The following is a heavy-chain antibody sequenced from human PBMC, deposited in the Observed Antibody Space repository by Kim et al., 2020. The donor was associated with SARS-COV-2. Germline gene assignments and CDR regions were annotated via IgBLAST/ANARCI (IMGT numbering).Heavy chain of an antibody. D-gene: IGHD6-13*01. CDR1: GFTFGDYA. J-gene: IGHJ6*02. CDR3: TRGGSSWYHYYYYGMDV. CDR2: IRSKAYGGTT. V-gene: IGHV3-49*03. Sequence: GGSLRLSCTASGFTFGDYAMSWFRQAPGKGLEWVGFIRSKAYGGTTEYAASVKGRFTISRDDSKSIAYLQMNSLKTEDTAVYYCTRGGSSWYHYYYYGMDVWGQGTTVTVSS.